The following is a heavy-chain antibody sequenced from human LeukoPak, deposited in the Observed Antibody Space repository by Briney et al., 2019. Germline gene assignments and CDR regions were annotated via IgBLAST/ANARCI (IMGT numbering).Heavy chain of an antibody. CDR2: IYQSGST. CDR1: GGSFSSGGYS. J-gene: IGHJ1*01. CDR3: ARDTIGITGTTRFQH. D-gene: IGHD1-7*01. V-gene: IGHV4-30-2*05. Sequence: SQTLSLTCAVSGGSFSSGGYSWSWIRQPPGKGLEWIGYIYQSGSTYYNPSLKSRVTISVDTSKNQFSLKLSSVTAADTAVYYCARDTIGITGTTRFQHWGQGTLVTVSS.